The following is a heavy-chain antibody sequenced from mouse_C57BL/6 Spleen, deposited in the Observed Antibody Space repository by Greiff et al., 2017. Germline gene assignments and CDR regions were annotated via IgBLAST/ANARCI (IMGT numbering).Heavy chain of an antibody. Sequence: QVQLQQSGAELVRPGASVTLSCKASGYTFTDYEMHWVKQTPVHGLEWIGAIDPETGGTAYNQKFKGQAILTADKSSSTAYMELRSLTSEDSAVYYCTKESYYGSSYAWFADWGKGTLVTVSA. CDR3: TKESYYGSSYAWFAD. CDR2: IDPETGGT. CDR1: GYTFTDYE. J-gene: IGHJ3*01. V-gene: IGHV1-15*01. D-gene: IGHD1-1*01.